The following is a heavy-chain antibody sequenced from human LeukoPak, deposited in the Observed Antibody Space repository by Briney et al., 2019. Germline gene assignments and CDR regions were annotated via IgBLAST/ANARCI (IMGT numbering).Heavy chain of an antibody. Sequence: ASVKVSCKASGYTFTSYYMHWVRQAPGQGLEWMGIINPSGGSTSYAQKFQGRVTMTRDTSTSTVYMELSSLRSEDTAVYYCATLGGAYSSGWYRPSYYFDYWGQGTLVTVSS. CDR3: ATLGGAYSSGWYRPSYYFDY. D-gene: IGHD6-19*01. CDR2: INPSGGST. CDR1: GYTFTSYY. J-gene: IGHJ4*02. V-gene: IGHV1-46*01.